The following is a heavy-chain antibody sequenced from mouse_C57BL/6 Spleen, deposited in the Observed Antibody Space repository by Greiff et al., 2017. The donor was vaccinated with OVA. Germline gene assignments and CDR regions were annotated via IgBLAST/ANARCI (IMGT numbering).Heavy chain of an antibody. D-gene: IGHD2-4*01. CDR2: ISDGGSYT. CDR3: ARGDDYDNDFDY. J-gene: IGHJ2*01. CDR1: GFTFSSYA. V-gene: IGHV5-4*03. Sequence: EVMLVESGGGLVKPGGSLKLSCAASGFTFSSYAMSWVRQTPEKRLEWVATISDGGSYTYYPANVKGRFTISRDNAKNNLYLQMSHLKSEDTAMYYCARGDDYDNDFDYWGQGTTLTVSS.